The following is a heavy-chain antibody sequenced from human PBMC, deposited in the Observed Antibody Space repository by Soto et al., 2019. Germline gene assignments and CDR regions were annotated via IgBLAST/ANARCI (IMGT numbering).Heavy chain of an antibody. D-gene: IGHD3-3*01. Sequence: GGSLRLSCAASGFTFSSYEMNWVRQAPGKGLEWVSYISSSGSTIYYADSVKGRFTISRDNAKNSLYLQMNSLRAEDTAVYYCAREQAYYDFWSAPMHGMDVWGQGTTVTVSS. CDR2: ISSSGSTI. CDR1: GFTFSSYE. J-gene: IGHJ6*02. CDR3: AREQAYYDFWSAPMHGMDV. V-gene: IGHV3-48*03.